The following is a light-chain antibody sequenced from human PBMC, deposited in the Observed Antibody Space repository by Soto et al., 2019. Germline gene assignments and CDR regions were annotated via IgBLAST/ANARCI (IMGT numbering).Light chain of an antibody. J-gene: IGKJ4*01. CDR3: QQRSNWTLT. CDR1: QSVSSY. CDR2: DAS. Sequence: EIVLTQSPATLSLSPGERATLSCRASQSVSSYLAWYQQKPGQAPRLLIYDASNRATGIPPRFSGSGSGTDFTLTISSLEPEDFAVYYCQQRSNWTLTVGGGTKVDSK. V-gene: IGKV3-11*01.